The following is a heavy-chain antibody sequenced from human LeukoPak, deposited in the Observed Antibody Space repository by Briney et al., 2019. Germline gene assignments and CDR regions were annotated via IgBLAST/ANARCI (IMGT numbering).Heavy chain of an antibody. CDR1: GFTVSSYA. J-gene: IGHJ6*02. D-gene: IGHD3-10*01. CDR3: AKDSYYGSVPYYYYGMDV. Sequence: GGSLRLSCAASGFTVSSYAMSWVRQAPGKGLEWVSATSGSGGSTYYADSVKGRFTISRDNSKNTLYLQMNSLRAEDTAVYYCAKDSYYGSVPYYYYGMDVWGQGTTVTASS. V-gene: IGHV3-23*01. CDR2: TSGSGGST.